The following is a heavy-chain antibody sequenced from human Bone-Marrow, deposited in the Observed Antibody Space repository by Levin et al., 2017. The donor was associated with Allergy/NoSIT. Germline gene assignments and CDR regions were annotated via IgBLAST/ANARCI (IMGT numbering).Heavy chain of an antibody. V-gene: IGHV4-39*01. CDR3: ASAKISLNAFDI. J-gene: IGHJ3*02. CDR1: GASISSSDYY. D-gene: IGHD2-15*01. CDR2: IYSIGST. Sequence: SETLSLTCTVSGASISSSDYYWGWIRQPPGKGLEWIGSIYSIGSTYQNPSLKGRVSISVDTSKKQFSLNLSSVTAADTAVYYCASAKISLNAFDIWGQGTMVTVSS.